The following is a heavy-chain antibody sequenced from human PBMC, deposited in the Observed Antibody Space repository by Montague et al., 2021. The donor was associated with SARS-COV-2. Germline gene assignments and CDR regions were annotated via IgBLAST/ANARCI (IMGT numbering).Heavy chain of an antibody. Sequence: SETLSLTCTVSGGSISSRSYYWGWIRQPPGKGLEWIGSIYYSGSTYYXXXLKSRVTISVDTSKNQFSLKLSSVTAADTAVYYCARVISRQNNIVVVGLYYFDYWGQGTLVTVSS. CDR3: ARVISRQNNIVVVGLYYFDY. D-gene: IGHD2-15*01. CDR2: IYYSGST. V-gene: IGHV4-39*07. J-gene: IGHJ4*02. CDR1: GGSISSRSYY.